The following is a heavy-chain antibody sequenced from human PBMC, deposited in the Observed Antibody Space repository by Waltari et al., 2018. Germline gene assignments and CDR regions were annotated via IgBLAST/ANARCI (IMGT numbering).Heavy chain of an antibody. CDR3: ARGDYDFWSGSTPDY. D-gene: IGHD3-3*01. Sequence: QVHLVQSGTEVKQPGASVKVSCKASGYRFTSYAMNWVRQAPGQGLEWMGWINTNTGNPTYAQGFTGRFVFSLDTSVSTAYLQISSLKAEDTAVYYCARGDYDFWSGSTPDYWGQGTLVTVSS. V-gene: IGHV7-4-1*02. J-gene: IGHJ4*02. CDR2: INTNTGNP. CDR1: GYRFTSYA.